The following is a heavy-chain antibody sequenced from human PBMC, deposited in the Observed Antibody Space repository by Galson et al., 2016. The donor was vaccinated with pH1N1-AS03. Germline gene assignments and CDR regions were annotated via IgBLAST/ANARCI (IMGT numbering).Heavy chain of an antibody. CDR1: GHTLTRYY. D-gene: IGHD3-16*02. Sequence: SVKVSCKASGHTLTRYYMHWVRQAPGQGLEWMGIIDPSGGPTTYAPKFQGRITITTDTSTITVYMELVSLRSEDTAVYYCARRYYFDYWGQGTLVTVSS. CDR2: IDPSGGPT. J-gene: IGHJ4*02. CDR3: ARRYYFDY. V-gene: IGHV1-46*01.